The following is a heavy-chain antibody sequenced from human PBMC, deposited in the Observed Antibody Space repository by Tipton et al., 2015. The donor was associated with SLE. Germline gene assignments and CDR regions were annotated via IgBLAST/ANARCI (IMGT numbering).Heavy chain of an antibody. CDR3: ARETTGDTYYYYGMDA. CDR2: IYYSGST. CDR1: GGSISSYY. D-gene: IGHD7-27*01. V-gene: IGHV4-59*01. Sequence: LRLSCTVSGGSISSYYWSWIRQPPGKGLEWIGYIYYSGSTNYNPTLKSRVTISVDTSKNLFSLNLSSVTAADTAVYYCARETTGDTYYYYGMDAWGQGTTVPVSS. J-gene: IGHJ6*02.